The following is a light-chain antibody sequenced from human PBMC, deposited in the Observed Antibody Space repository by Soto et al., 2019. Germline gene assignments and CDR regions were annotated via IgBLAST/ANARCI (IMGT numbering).Light chain of an antibody. CDR1: ESVSNS. Sequence: IELTQSPATLSLSPGERVTLSCRASESVSNSLAWYQQKPGQPPRLLIYEVSNRATGIPARFSGSGSRTDFTLTITSLEHQDFAVYFCHQRYNGPRVTFGQGTRL. CDR2: EVS. CDR3: HQRYNGPRVT. V-gene: IGKV3-11*01. J-gene: IGKJ5*01.